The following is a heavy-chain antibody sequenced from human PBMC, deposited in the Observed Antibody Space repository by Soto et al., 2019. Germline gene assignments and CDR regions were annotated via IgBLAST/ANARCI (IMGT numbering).Heavy chain of an antibody. D-gene: IGHD3-22*01. Sequence: SETLSLTCAAYGGSFNDYYWSWIRQPPGKGLEWIGEIIHSGNTNYNPSLKSRVTISVDTSKNQFSLKLTSVTAADTAVYYCARRGGGYYPYYFDYWGQGSLVTVSS. CDR2: IIHSGNT. CDR1: GGSFNDYY. V-gene: IGHV4-34*12. J-gene: IGHJ4*02. CDR3: ARRGGGYYPYYFDY.